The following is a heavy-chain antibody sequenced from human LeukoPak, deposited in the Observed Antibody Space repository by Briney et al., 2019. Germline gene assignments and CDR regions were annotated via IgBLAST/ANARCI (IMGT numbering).Heavy chain of an antibody. Sequence: SETLSLTCAVYGGSFSGYYWSWIRQPPGKGLEWIGEINHSGSTNYNPSLKSRVTISVDTSKNQFSLKLSSVTAADTAVYYCAEGYGDYALDYWGQGTLVTVCS. V-gene: IGHV4-34*01. J-gene: IGHJ4*02. CDR3: AEGYGDYALDY. CDR1: GGSFSGYY. D-gene: IGHD4-17*01. CDR2: INHSGST.